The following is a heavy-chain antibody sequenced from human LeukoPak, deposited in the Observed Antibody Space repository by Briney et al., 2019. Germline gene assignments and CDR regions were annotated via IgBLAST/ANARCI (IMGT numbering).Heavy chain of an antibody. V-gene: IGHV4-4*07. CDR3: ARVSSAGIWDY. Sequence: SETLSLTCAVSGDSFSGYYWSWVRHPAGKGLEWSGRIYTSGSTNYNPSLTSRDTMSVDTSKNQFSLKLSSVTAPDTAVYYCARVSSAGIWDYWGQGTLVTVSS. CDR1: GDSFSGYY. J-gene: IGHJ4*02. CDR2: IYTSGST. D-gene: IGHD6-19*01.